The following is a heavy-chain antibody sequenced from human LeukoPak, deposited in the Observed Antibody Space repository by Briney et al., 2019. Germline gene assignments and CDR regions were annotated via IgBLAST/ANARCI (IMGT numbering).Heavy chain of an antibody. V-gene: IGHV4-59*01. J-gene: IGHJ4*02. CDR3: ATRSITIFGVVNVD. CDR2: IYYSGST. Sequence: SETLSLTCTVPGGSISSYYWSWIRQPPGKGLEWIGYIYYSGSTNYNPSLKSRVTISVDTSKNQFSLKLSSVTAADTAVYYCATRSITIFGVVNVDWGQGTLVTVSS. CDR1: GGSISSYY. D-gene: IGHD3-3*01.